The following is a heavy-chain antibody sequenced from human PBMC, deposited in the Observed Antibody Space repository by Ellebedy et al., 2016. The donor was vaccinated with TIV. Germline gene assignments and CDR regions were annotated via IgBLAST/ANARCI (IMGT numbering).Heavy chain of an antibody. D-gene: IGHD2-8*01. CDR1: GYTFINYG. V-gene: IGHV1-18*01. CDR3: ATDLRYCINGVCFTRYDAFDI. CDR2: ISPYNGNT. J-gene: IGHJ3*02. Sequence: ASVKVSCKASGYTFINYGISWVRQAPGQGLEWLGWISPYNGNTTYAQKFQDRVTMTADTSATTAYMELRSLTYDDTAVYYCATDLRYCINGVCFTRYDAFDIWGQGTMVTVSS.